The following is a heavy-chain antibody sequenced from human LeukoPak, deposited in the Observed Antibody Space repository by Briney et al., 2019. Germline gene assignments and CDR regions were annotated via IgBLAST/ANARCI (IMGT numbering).Heavy chain of an antibody. J-gene: IGHJ4*02. D-gene: IGHD3-22*01. CDR2: ISGSGGST. Sequence: GGSLRLSCAVSGITLSNYGMSWVRQAPGKGLEWDAGISGSGGSTNYADSVKGRFTISRDNLKNTLYLQMNSLRAEDTAVYFCAKRGVVIRVILVGFHKEANYFDSWGQGALVTVSS. CDR1: GITLSNYG. CDR3: AKRGVVIRVILVGFHKEANYFDS. V-gene: IGHV3-23*01.